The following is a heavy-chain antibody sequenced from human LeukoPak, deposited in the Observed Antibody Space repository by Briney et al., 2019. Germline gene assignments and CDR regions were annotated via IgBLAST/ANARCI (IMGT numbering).Heavy chain of an antibody. Sequence: GGSLRLSCAASGFTFSSYGMHSVRQAPGKGLEWVSAIIASGGNTYNADSVKGRFTISRDNSKNTLYLQLKSLSVADTAVYESAKYSAQDCLYCYKIDCGNKSTVTVSS. V-gene: IGHV3-23*01. CDR3: AKYSAQDCLYCYKID. CDR1: GFTFSSYG. J-gene: IGHJ6*03. CDR2: IIASGGNT. D-gene: IGHD2-21*02.